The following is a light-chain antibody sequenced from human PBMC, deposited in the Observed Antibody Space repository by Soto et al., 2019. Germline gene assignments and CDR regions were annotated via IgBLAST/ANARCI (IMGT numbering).Light chain of an antibody. V-gene: IGLV1-51*01. CDR1: TSLIAYNF. CDR3: GTWDTSLNAEL. CDR2: DDS. Sequence: QSVLTQPPSVSAAPGQKVTISCSGSTSLIAYNFVSWYRQLPGTAPKLLIYDDSKRPSGIPDRFSGSKSATSATLVITGLQTGDEADYYCGTWDTSLNAELFGGGTKVTVL. J-gene: IGLJ2*01.